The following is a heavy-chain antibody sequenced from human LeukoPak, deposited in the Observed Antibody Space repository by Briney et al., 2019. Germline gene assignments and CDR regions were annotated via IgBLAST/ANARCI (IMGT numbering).Heavy chain of an antibody. V-gene: IGHV4-30-4*08. CDR3: ARASGSYDAVDY. CDR2: IYYSGST. D-gene: IGHD1-26*01. J-gene: IGHJ4*02. CDR1: GGSISSGDYV. Sequence: KASETLSLTCTVSGGSISSGDYVWSWIRQPPGKGLEWIGYIYYSGSTYYNPSLKSRVTISVDTSKNQFSLKLSSVTAADTAVYYCARASGSYDAVDYWGQGTLVTVSS.